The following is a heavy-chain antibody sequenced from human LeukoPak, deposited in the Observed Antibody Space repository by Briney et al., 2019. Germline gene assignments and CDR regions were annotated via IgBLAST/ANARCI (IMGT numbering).Heavy chain of an antibody. Sequence: GGSLRLSCAASGFTFSSYSMNWVRQAPGKGLEWVSSISCSSSYIYYADSVKGRFTISRDNAKNSLYLQMNSLRAGDTAVYYCARGDLGYCSGGSCWAHAFDIWGQGTMVTVSS. CDR2: ISCSSSYI. V-gene: IGHV3-21*01. J-gene: IGHJ3*02. CDR3: ARGDLGYCSGGSCWAHAFDI. D-gene: IGHD2-15*01. CDR1: GFTFSSYS.